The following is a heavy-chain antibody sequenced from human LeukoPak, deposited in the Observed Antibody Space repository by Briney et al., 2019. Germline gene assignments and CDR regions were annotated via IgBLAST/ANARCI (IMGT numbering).Heavy chain of an antibody. J-gene: IGHJ6*03. V-gene: IGHV3-33*01. D-gene: IGHD3-3*01. CDR3: ARETYYDFWSGYQKYYYYYMDV. CDR1: GFTFSSYG. Sequence: PGGSLRLSCAASGFTFSSYGMHWVRQAPGKGLEWVAVIWYDGSNEYYADSVKGRFTISRDNSKNTLYLQMNSLRAEDTAVYYCARETYYDFWSGYQKYYYYYMDVWGKGTTVTVSS. CDR2: IWYDGSNE.